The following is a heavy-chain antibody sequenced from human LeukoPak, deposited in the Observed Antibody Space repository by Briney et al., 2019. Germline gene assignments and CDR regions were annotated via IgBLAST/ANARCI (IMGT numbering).Heavy chain of an antibody. D-gene: IGHD2-2*01. V-gene: IGHV4-34*01. CDR3: ARGLFVDIVVVPAAIGFDY. CDR2: INHSGST. Sequence: SETLSLACAGYGGSFSGYYWSWIRQPPGKGLEWIGEINHSGSTNYNPSLKSRVTISVDTSKNQFSLKLSSVTAADTAVYYCARGLFVDIVVVPAAIGFDYWGQGTLVTVSS. J-gene: IGHJ4*02. CDR1: GGSFSGYY.